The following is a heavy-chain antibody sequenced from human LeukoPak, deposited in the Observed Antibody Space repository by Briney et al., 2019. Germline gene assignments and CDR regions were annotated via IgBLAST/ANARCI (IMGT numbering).Heavy chain of an antibody. V-gene: IGHV4-34*01. CDR2: INHSGST. CDR1: GGSLSGYY. D-gene: IGHD2-15*01. Sequence: SETLSLTGAVYGGSLSGYYWTWIRQPPGKGLEWIGEINHSGSTSYNPSLKSRVTISVDTSKKQFSLNLGSMTAADTAVYYCATLAYCSGGNCHQGAFDIWGQGTVVTVSS. J-gene: IGHJ3*02. CDR3: ATLAYCSGGNCHQGAFDI.